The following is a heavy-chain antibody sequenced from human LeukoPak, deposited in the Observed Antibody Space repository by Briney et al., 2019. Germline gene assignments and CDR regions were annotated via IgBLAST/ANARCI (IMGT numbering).Heavy chain of an antibody. CDR3: ARAPGAVGAFDI. CDR1: GYTFTSYG. J-gene: IGHJ3*02. Sequence: ASVKVSCKASGYTFTSYGISWVRQAPGQGLEWMGWISAYNGNTNYAQKLQGRVTMTTDTSASTAYMELSSLRSEDTAVYYCARAPGAVGAFDIWGQGTMVTVSS. V-gene: IGHV1-18*01. D-gene: IGHD1-26*01. CDR2: ISAYNGNT.